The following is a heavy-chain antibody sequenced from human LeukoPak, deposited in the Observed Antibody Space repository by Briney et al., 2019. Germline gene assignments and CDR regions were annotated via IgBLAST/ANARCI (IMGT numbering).Heavy chain of an antibody. CDR1: GGSISSSSYY. J-gene: IGHJ3*02. D-gene: IGHD7-27*01. Sequence: PSETLSLTCTVSGGSISSSSYYWGWIRQSPGKGLEWIGSIYYSGSTYYNPSLKSRVTISVDTSKNQFSLKLSSVTAADTAVYYCACPLGIDAFDIWGQGTMVTVSS. CDR3: ACPLGIDAFDI. CDR2: IYYSGST. V-gene: IGHV4-39*07.